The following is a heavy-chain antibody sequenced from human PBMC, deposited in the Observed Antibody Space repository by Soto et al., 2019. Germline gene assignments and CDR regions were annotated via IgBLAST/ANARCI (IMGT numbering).Heavy chain of an antibody. J-gene: IGHJ6*02. CDR1: GYTFTSYG. V-gene: IGHV1-18*01. D-gene: IGHD3-22*01. CDR3: ARDTYYYDSNHGMDV. CDR2: ISAYNGNT. Sequence: ASVKVSCKASGYTFTSYGISWVRQAPGQGLEWMGWISAYNGNTNYAQKLQGRVTMTTDTSTSTAYMELRSLRSDDTAVYYCARDTYYYDSNHGMDVWGQGTTVTVSS.